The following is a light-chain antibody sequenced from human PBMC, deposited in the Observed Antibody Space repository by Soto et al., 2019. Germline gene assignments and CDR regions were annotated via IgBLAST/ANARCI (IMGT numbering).Light chain of an antibody. CDR2: EVS. V-gene: IGKV2D-29*02. CDR3: MQSTQLPPT. Sequence: DVVMTQTPLSLSVAPGQPASISCKSSQSLLHITGETFLFWYLQKPGQSPQLLIYEVSTRVSGVPDRFSGSGSGPDFTLEISRVETDDGGLYCCMQSTQLPPTFGQWTRLGIE. J-gene: IGKJ5*01. CDR1: QSLLHITGETF.